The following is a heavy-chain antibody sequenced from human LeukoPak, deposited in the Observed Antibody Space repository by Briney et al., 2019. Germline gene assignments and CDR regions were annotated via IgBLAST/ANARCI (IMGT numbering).Heavy chain of an antibody. CDR3: AKDGRSGAPFDR. CDR1: GFTVYNFA. D-gene: IGHD3-3*01. J-gene: IGHJ4*02. CDR2: ITGGGGST. Sequence: GGSLRLSCVASGFTVYNFAMSWVRQAPGKGLEWVSLITGGGGSTDYADSVKGRFTISRDNSKNTLFLQMNSLRVEDTATYYCAKDGRSGAPFDRWGQGTVLTVSS. V-gene: IGHV3-23*01.